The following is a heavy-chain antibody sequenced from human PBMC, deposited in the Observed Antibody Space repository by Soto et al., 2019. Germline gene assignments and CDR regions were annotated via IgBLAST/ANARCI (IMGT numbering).Heavy chain of an antibody. CDR1: GGTFSSSA. J-gene: IGHJ4*02. CDR3: ARVGIGIAAAGDPLDFDY. CDR2: IIPIFGTA. V-gene: IGHV1-69*13. Sequence: GASVKVSCKASGGTFSSSAISWVRQAPGQGLEWMGGIIPIFGTANYAQKFQGRVTITADESTSTAYMELSSLRSEDTAVYYCARVGIGIAAAGDPLDFDYWGQGTLVTVSS. D-gene: IGHD6-13*01.